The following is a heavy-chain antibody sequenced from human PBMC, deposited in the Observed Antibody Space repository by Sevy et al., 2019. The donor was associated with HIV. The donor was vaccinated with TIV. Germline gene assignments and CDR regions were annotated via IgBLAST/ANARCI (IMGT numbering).Heavy chain of an antibody. CDR2: ISSSSSTI. Sequence: GGSLRLSCAASGFTFSSYSMNWVRQAPGKGLEWVSYISSSSSTIYYADSVKGRFTISRDNAKNSLYLQMNSLRDEDTAVYYCAGEVSSGGGSNWFDPWGQGTLVTVSS. CDR3: AGEVSSGGGSNWFDP. V-gene: IGHV3-48*02. D-gene: IGHD6-19*01. J-gene: IGHJ5*02. CDR1: GFTFSSYS.